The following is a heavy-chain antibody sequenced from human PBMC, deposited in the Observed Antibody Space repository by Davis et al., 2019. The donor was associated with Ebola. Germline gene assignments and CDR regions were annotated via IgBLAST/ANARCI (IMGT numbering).Heavy chain of an antibody. D-gene: IGHD6-19*01. V-gene: IGHV3-23*01. Sequence: GGSLRLSCAASGFSFISYAMAWVRQTPGKGLEWVAGISGSGGTTYFADSVKGRFTISRDNSKNIVFLQMTSLRAEDTAVYYCAKLAGQQWYIHHWGQGTLVTVSS. CDR2: ISGSGGTT. J-gene: IGHJ5*02. CDR1: GFSFISYA. CDR3: AKLAGQQWYIHH.